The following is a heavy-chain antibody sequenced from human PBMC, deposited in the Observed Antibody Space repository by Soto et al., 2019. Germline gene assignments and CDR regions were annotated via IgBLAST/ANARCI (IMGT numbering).Heavy chain of an antibody. D-gene: IGHD4-17*01. CDR3: ARVKMTTVAD. CDR2: ISYSGRT. CDR1: GGSINSYY. Sequence: SETLSLTCTVSGGSINSYYWSWIRQPPGKGLEWIGYISYSGRTNYSPSLKSRVTISVDTSKNQFSLKLNSVTAADTALYYCARVKMTTVADWGQGTLVTVS. J-gene: IGHJ4*02. V-gene: IGHV4-59*01.